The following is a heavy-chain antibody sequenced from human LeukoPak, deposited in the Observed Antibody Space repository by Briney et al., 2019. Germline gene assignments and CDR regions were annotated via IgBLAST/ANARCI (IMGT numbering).Heavy chain of an antibody. CDR1: GGSYSGYY. Sequence: SETLSLTCAVYGGSYSGYYWSWIRQPPGKGLEWIREINHSGSTNYNPSLKSRVTISVDTSKNQFSLKLSSVTAADTAVYYCARGPRYDYVWGSYRFSDYWGQGTLVTVSS. D-gene: IGHD3-16*02. CDR2: INHSGST. V-gene: IGHV4-34*01. CDR3: ARGPRYDYVWGSYRFSDY. J-gene: IGHJ4*02.